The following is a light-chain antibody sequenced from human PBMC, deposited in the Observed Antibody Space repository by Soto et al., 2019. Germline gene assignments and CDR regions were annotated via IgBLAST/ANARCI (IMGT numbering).Light chain of an antibody. Sequence: DIQMTQSPSSLSASVGDRVTIACRASQSISTYLNWYQQKPGKAPKLLIYAASSLQSGVPSRFSGSGSGTEFTLTISSLQPDDFATYYCQQYNSYRTFGQGTKVDI. J-gene: IGKJ1*01. V-gene: IGKV1-39*01. CDR1: QSISTY. CDR2: AAS. CDR3: QQYNSYRT.